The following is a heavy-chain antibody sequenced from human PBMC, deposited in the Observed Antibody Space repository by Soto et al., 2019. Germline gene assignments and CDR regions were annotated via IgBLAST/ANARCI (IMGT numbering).Heavy chain of an antibody. CDR3: ARTESSSWSFFYYGMDV. J-gene: IGHJ6*02. CDR1: GGSIGSYY. D-gene: IGHD6-13*01. Sequence: QVQLKESGPGLVKPSETLALTCTVSGGSIGSYYWSWIRQPPGRGLEWIGCVYYSDGTNYNPSLKSRVTMSMDKSNHLFSLRLSSVTAADTAVYYCARTESSSWSFFYYGMDVWGQGTMVTVSS. CDR2: VYYSDGT. V-gene: IGHV4-59*01.